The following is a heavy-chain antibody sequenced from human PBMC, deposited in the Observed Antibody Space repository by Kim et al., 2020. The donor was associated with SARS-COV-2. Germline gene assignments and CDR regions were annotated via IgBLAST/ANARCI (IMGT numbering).Heavy chain of an antibody. V-gene: IGHV4-31*03. CDR3: ARDGGGRWLIGSATNYYNDGVDV. CDR1: GGSINSGGHY. D-gene: IGHD3-16*01. CDR2: IYYSGAT. J-gene: IGHJ6*02. Sequence: SETLSLTCTVSGGSINSGGHYWSWIRQRPGKGLEWIGYIYYSGATYYNPSLESRSVISLDTSKNPFTLKVKSVTAADTAVYYCARDGGGRWLIGSATNYYNDGVDVWGQGTTVTVSS.